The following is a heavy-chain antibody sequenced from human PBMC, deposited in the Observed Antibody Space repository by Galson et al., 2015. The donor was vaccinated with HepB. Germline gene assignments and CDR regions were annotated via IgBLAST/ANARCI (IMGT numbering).Heavy chain of an antibody. CDR1: GFTVSSNY. CDR3: AREGSGWHGYYYGMDV. D-gene: IGHD6-19*01. CDR2: IYSGGST. V-gene: IGHV3-53*01. J-gene: IGHJ6*02. Sequence: SLRLSCAASGFTVSSNYMSWVRQAPGKGLEWVSVIYSGGSTYYADSVKGRFTISRDNSKNTLYLQMNSLRAEDTAVYYCAREGSGWHGYYYGMDVWGQGTMVTVSS.